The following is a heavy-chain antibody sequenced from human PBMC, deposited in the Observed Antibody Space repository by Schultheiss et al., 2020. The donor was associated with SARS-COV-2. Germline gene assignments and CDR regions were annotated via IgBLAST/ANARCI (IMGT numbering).Heavy chain of an antibody. V-gene: IGHV4-61*02. CDR3: AVGAVEEWWFDP. Sequence: SETLSLTCTVSGGSISSSSYYWGWIRQPAGKGLEWIGRIYTSGSTNYNPSLKSRVTMSVDTSKNQFSLKLSSVTAADTAVYYCAVGAVEEWWFDPWGQGTLVTVSS. D-gene: IGHD3-3*01. CDR2: IYTSGST. CDR1: GGSISSSSYY. J-gene: IGHJ5*02.